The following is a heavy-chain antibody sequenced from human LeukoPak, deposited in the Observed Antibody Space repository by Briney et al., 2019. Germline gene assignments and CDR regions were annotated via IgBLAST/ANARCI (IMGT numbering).Heavy chain of an antibody. Sequence: GGSLRLSCAASGFTFSGSAMHWVRQASGKGLEWVGRIRSKANSYATAYAASVKGRFTISRDDSKNTAYLQMNSLKPEDTAVYYCTSWVAAIRDYFDYWGQGTLVTVSS. CDR3: TSWVAAIRDYFDY. D-gene: IGHD2-15*01. CDR1: GFTFSGSA. V-gene: IGHV3-73*01. J-gene: IGHJ4*02. CDR2: IRSKANSYAT.